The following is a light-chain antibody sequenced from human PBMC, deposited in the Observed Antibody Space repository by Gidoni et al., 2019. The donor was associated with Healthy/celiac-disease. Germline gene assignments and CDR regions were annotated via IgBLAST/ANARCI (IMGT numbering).Light chain of an antibody. CDR1: QSISSY. CDR3: QQSYSTLST. V-gene: IGKV1-39*01. Sequence: DIQMTQSPSSLSASVGDRVTITCRASQSISSYLNWYQQKPGKAPSRFSGSGSGTDFTLTISSLQPEDFATYYCQQSYSTLSTFGPXTKVDIK. J-gene: IGKJ3*01.